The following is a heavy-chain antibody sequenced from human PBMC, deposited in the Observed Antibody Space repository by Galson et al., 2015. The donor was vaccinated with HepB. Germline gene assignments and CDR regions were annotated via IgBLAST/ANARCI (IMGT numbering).Heavy chain of an antibody. J-gene: IGHJ4*01. V-gene: IGHV6-1*01. CDR1: GDSVSSTSAA. D-gene: IGHD3-9*01. Sequence: CAISGDSVSSTSAAWNWIRQSPSRGLEWLGRTYYGSKWYNDYAVSVKSRITINPDTSKNQFSLQLNSVTPEDTAVYYCARETDILTGYYMTYDYWGHGTLVTVSS. CDR2: TYYGSKWYN. CDR3: ARETDILTGYYMTYDY.